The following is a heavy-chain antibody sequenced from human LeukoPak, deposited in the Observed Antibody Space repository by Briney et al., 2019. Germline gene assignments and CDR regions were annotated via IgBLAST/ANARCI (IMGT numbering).Heavy chain of an antibody. CDR2: IIPNSGAT. J-gene: IGHJ4*02. Sequence: GASVKVSCKASGYTFTGYPILWVRQAPGQGLEWMGWIIPNSGATTYAQEFQGRVTMTRDTSISTAFMELSSLRSDDTAVYYCTREDYWGQGTPVTVSS. CDR1: GYTFTGYP. V-gene: IGHV1-2*02. CDR3: TREDY.